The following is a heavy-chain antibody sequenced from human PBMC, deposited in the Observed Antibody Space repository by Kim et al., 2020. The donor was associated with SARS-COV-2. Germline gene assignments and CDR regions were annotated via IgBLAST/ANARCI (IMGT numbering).Heavy chain of an antibody. CDR3: ARSGIVGGGFDY. CDR1: GYTFTTYD. CDR2: MNPNSGKT. V-gene: IGHV1-8*01. D-gene: IGHD1-26*01. J-gene: IGHJ4*02. Sequence: ASVKVSCKASGYTFTTYDIHWVRQATGQGLEWMGRMNPNSGKTDYAQNFQGRVSMTRNTSISTAYMELSSLRSEDTAVYYCARSGIVGGGFDYWGQGALVTVSS.